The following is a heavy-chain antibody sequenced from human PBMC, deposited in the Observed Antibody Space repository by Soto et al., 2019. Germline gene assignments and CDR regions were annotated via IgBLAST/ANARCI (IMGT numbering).Heavy chain of an antibody. J-gene: IGHJ5*02. Sequence: SETLSLTCTVSGGSISSSIYYWGWIRQPPGKRLEWIGSIYYSGSTYYNPSLKNRVTISVDTSKNQFSLKLSSVTAADTSVYHCASYVYSGYDQANKWSDPWGQGTLVTVSS. V-gene: IGHV4-39*01. CDR3: ASYVYSGYDQANKWSDP. CDR2: IYYSGST. D-gene: IGHD5-12*01. CDR1: GGSISSSIYY.